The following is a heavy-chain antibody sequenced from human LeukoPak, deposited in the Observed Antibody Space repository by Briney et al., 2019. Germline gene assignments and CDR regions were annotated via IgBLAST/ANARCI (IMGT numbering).Heavy chain of an antibody. V-gene: IGHV3-23*01. J-gene: IGHJ3*02. D-gene: IGHD6-19*01. Sequence: TGGSLRLPCAASGFTFSSYAMSWVRQAPGKGLEWVSAISGSGGSTYYADSVKGRFTISRDNSKNTLYLQMNSLRAEDTAVYYCAKERVAVAGAPDAFDIWGQGTMVTVSS. CDR3: AKERVAVAGAPDAFDI. CDR1: GFTFSSYA. CDR2: ISGSGGST.